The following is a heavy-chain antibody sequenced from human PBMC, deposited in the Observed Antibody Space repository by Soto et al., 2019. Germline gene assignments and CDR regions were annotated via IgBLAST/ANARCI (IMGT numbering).Heavy chain of an antibody. CDR1: GRTVGKYA. D-gene: IGHD3-3*01. CDR2: IIPIFGTA. J-gene: IGHJ6*02. CDR3: ARAESYDFWGGSLSGMDV. V-gene: IGHV1-69*13. Sequence: PAKVPCRASGRTVGKYAIRWVRQAPGKRIEWMGGIIPIFGTANYAQKFQGRVTITADESTSTAYMELSSLRSEDTAVYYCARAESYDFWGGSLSGMDVWGQGTTVTVSS.